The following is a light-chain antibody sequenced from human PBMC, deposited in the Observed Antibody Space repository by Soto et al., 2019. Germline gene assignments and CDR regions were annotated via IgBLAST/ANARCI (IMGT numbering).Light chain of an antibody. V-gene: IGKV1-5*03. CDR2: QAS. CDR3: QQYNSYSLK. CDR1: QTISSW. J-gene: IGKJ1*01. Sequence: DIQMTQSPSALSASVGDRVTITCRASQTISSWLAWYQQKPGEAPRLLIYQASSLETEVPSRFSGGGSGTEFTLTISSLQPGDFATYYCQQYNSYSLKFGQGTKVDIK.